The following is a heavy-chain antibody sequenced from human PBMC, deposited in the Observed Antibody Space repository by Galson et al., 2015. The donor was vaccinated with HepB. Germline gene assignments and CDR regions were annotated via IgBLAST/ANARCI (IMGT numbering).Heavy chain of an antibody. Sequence: SETLSLTCTVSGGSISSSSYYWGWIRQPPGKGLEWIGNIYYSGGTYYNPSLKSRVTISVDTSKNQFSLKLSSVTAADTAVYYCARMWGTYYDHWGQGTLVTVSS. CDR2: IYYSGGT. D-gene: IGHD3-16*01. CDR3: ARMWGTYYDH. J-gene: IGHJ4*02. CDR1: GGSISSSSYY. V-gene: IGHV4-39*01.